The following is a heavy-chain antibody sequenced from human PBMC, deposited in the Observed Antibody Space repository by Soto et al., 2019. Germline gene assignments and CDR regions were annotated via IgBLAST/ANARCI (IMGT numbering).Heavy chain of an antibody. CDR1: GGTFSSYV. CDR3: ARDRALYNAALVMAY. Sequence: QVQLVQSGAEVKKPGSSMKVSCKASGGTFSSYVFSWVRQAPGQGLEWMGRIIPMFGITNYAQKFEGRVTITADKSTTTVDLEVRRLISEDTAIYYCARDRALYNAALVMAYWGQGTLVIVSS. CDR2: IIPMFGIT. V-gene: IGHV1-69*04. J-gene: IGHJ4*02. D-gene: IGHD2-21*01.